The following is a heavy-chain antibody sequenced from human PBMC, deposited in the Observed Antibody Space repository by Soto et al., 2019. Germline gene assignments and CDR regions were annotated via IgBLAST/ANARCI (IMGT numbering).Heavy chain of an antibody. V-gene: IGHV4-30-4*01. CDR2: IFYSGSI. J-gene: IGHJ4*02. D-gene: IGHD2-21*02. CDR1: GGSITSDDYY. CDR3: ASANCGGDCAYRHDRHYFEC. Sequence: QVQLQESGPGLVKPSQSLSLTCTVSGGSITSDDYYWSWIRQPTGRDREWIGYIFYSGSIHYNPSLKCRCIISLDTSKKQFPLKLSSVTAPDTAVYYWASANCGGDCAYRHDRHYFECWGEGNLVTVSS.